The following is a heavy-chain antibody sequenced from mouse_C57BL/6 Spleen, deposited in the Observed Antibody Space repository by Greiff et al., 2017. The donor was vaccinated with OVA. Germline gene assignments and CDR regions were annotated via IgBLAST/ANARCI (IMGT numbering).Heavy chain of an antibody. CDR2: INPSSGYT. D-gene: IGHD2-2*01. Sequence: VQLQQSGAELAKPGASVKLSCKASGYTFTSYWMHWVKQRPGQGLEWIGYINPSSGYTKYNQKFKDKATLTADKSSSTAYMQLRSLNYEDSSVYYCARSRATLVTTVPFAYWGQGTLVTVSA. CDR3: ARSRATLVTTVPFAY. V-gene: IGHV1-7*01. CDR1: GYTFTSYW. J-gene: IGHJ3*01.